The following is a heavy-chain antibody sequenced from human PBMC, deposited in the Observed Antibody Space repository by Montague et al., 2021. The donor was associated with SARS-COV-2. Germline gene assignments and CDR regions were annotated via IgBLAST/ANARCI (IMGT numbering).Heavy chain of an antibody. V-gene: IGHV4-34*01. CDR1: GGSISGHN. Sequence: SETLSLTCAVYGGSISGHNWSWLRWTPGTGLERIGATNHRGSTNYNPSLKSRVTISVDTSKNQFYLKLSSVTAADTAVYYCARGPHSSSWHYYYYYGMDVWGQGTTVTVSS. CDR2: TNHRGST. J-gene: IGHJ6*02. CDR3: ARGPHSSSWHYYYYYGMDV. D-gene: IGHD6-13*01.